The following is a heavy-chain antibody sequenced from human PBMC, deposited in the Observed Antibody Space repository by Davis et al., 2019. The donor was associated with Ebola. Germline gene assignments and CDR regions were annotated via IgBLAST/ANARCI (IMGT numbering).Heavy chain of an antibody. Sequence: GESLKISCAASGFTFSSYAMHWVRQAPGKGLERVAVISYDGSKKYYADSVKGRFTISRDNSKNTLYLQMNSLRAEDTAVYYCARGWDIVLLPATMAAAFDIWGQGTMVTVSS. V-gene: IGHV3-30*04. CDR3: ARGWDIVLLPATMAAAFDI. CDR1: GFTFSSYA. CDR2: ISYDGSKK. D-gene: IGHD2-2*01. J-gene: IGHJ3*02.